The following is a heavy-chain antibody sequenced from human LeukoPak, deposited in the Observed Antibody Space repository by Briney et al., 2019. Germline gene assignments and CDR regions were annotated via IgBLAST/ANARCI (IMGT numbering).Heavy chain of an antibody. CDR2: ISAYNGNT. CDR3: ARVVVVTAENLYYYYMDV. V-gene: IGHV1-18*01. D-gene: IGHD2-21*02. CDR1: GYTFTSYG. Sequence: GASVKVSCKASGYTFTSYGISWVRQAPGQGLEWMGWISAYNGNTNYAQKLQGRVTMTTDTSTSTAYMELRSLRSDDTAVYYCARVVVVTAENLYYYYMDVWGKGTTVTVSS. J-gene: IGHJ6*03.